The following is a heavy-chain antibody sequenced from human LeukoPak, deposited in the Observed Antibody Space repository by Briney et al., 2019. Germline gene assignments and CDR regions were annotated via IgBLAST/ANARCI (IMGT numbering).Heavy chain of an antibody. CDR2: IKQDGSEK. CDR1: GFTFSSYA. Sequence: GGSLRLSCAASGFTFSSYAMSWVRQAPGKGLEWVANIKQDGSEKYYVDSVKGRFTISRDNAKNSLYLQMNSLRAEDTAVYYCAREVEAIDYWGQGTLVTVSS. V-gene: IGHV3-7*01. CDR3: AREVEAIDY. J-gene: IGHJ4*02. D-gene: IGHD1-26*01.